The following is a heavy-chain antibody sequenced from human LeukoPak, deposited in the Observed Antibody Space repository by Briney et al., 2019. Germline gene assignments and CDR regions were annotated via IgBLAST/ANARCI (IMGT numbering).Heavy chain of an antibody. CDR1: DYAFTRYG. V-gene: IGHV1-18*03. J-gene: IGHJ6*03. D-gene: IGHD3-10*01. CDR2: ISGSTGNT. Sequence: GASVRVSCKASDYAFTRYGMSWVRQAPGQGLEWMGWISGSTGNTNYAQETQDRVTFTADTSTSTAYMELRSLRSDDMAVYYCARDLHRVVVRGVPHYYYYMDVWGKGTTVTISS. CDR3: ARDLHRVVVRGVPHYYYYMDV.